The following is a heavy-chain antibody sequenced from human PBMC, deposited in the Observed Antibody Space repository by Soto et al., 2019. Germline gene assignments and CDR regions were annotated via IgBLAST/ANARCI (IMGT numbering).Heavy chain of an antibody. Sequence: SETLSLTCIVSGDSISSGDYYWRWIRQPPGKGLEWIGYIYYSASTYYNPSLKSRVTISVDTSKNQFSLKLSSVTAADTAVYYCAPRGRDGYNFYYWGQGTLVTVSS. D-gene: IGHD5-12*01. CDR2: IYYSAST. CDR3: APRGRDGYNFYY. CDR1: GDSISSGDYY. V-gene: IGHV4-39*01. J-gene: IGHJ4*02.